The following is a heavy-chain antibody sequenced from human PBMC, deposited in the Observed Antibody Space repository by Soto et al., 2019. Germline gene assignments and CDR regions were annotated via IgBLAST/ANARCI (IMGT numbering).Heavy chain of an antibody. CDR1: GGSFSGYY. CDR3: ARSEADYGDYSFDY. D-gene: IGHD4-17*01. Sequence: SETLSLTCAVYGGSFSGYYWSWIRQPPGKGLEWIGEINHSGSTNYNPSLKSRVTISVDTSKNQFSLKLSSVTAADTAVYYCARSEADYGDYSFDYWGQGTLVIVAS. CDR2: INHSGST. J-gene: IGHJ4*02. V-gene: IGHV4-34*01.